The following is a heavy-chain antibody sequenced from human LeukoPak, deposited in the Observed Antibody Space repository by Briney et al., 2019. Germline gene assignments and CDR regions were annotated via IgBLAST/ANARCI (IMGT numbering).Heavy chain of an antibody. V-gene: IGHV4-39*01. CDR1: GGSISSSSYY. J-gene: IGHJ4*02. CDR2: IYYSGST. CDR3: ARSLGDSSSSG. D-gene: IGHD6-6*01. Sequence: PSETLSLTCTVSGGSISSSSYYWVCIRQPPGKGLEWIGSIYYSGSTYYNPSLKSRVTISVDTSKNQFSLKLSSVTAADTAVYYCARSLGDSSSSGWGQGTLVTVSS.